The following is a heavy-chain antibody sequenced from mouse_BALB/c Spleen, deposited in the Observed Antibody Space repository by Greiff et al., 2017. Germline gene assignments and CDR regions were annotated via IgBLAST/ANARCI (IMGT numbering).Heavy chain of an antibody. CDR3: ARLPSMGTYYAMDY. V-gene: IGHV5-6*01. CDR1: GFTFSSYG. CDR2: ISSGGSYT. J-gene: IGHJ4*01. D-gene: IGHD2-10*02. Sequence: EVQLVESGGDLVKPGGSLKLSCAASGFTFSSYGMSWVRQTPDKRLEWVATISSGGSYTYYPDSVKGRFTISRDNAKNTLYLQMSSLKSEDTAMYYCARLPSMGTYYAMDYWGQGTSVTVSS.